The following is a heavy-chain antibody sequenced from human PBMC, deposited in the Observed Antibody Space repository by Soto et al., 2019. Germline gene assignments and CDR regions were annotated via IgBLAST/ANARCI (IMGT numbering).Heavy chain of an antibody. CDR1: GYTFSNFG. CDR2: INANNGDT. V-gene: IGHV1-18*01. CDR3: GRVQQWLVHWFDP. J-gene: IGHJ5*02. Sequence: GASVKVSCKASGYTFSNFGITWVRQAPGQGLEWMGWINANNGDTAYAENLQGRVTMTADTSTSTAYMELRSLKSDDTAVYYCGRVQQWLVHWFDPWGQGTLVTVSS. D-gene: IGHD6-19*01.